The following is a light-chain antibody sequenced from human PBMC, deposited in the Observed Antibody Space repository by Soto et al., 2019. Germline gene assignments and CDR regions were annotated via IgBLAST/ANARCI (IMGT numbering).Light chain of an antibody. CDR2: AAS. V-gene: IGKV1-27*01. Sequence: DIQMTKSQSSKSASVGDRVTITSGASQGISNNLAWYQQKPGKVPKLLIYAASTLQSGVPSRFSGSGSGTYFTLTISSLQPEDVATYYCQKYNSAPTFGPGTKVDIK. CDR1: QGISNN. CDR3: QKYNSAPT. J-gene: IGKJ3*01.